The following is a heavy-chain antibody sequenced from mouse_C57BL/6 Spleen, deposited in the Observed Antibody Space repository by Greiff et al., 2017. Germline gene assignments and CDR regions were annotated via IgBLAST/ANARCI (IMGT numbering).Heavy chain of an antibody. Sequence: QVQLQQSGPGLVAPSQSLSITCTVSGFSLTSYGVHWVRQPPGKGLEWLVVIWSDGSTTYNSALKSRLSISKDNSKSQVFLKMNSRQTDDTAMYYCARQPYPNYAMDYWGQGTSVTVSS. V-gene: IGHV2-6-1*01. J-gene: IGHJ4*01. CDR3: ARQPYPNYAMDY. CDR2: IWSDGST. CDR1: GFSLTSYG.